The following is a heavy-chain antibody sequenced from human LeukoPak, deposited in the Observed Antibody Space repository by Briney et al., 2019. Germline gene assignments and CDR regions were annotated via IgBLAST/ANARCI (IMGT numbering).Heavy chain of an antibody. CDR2: ISYDGSNK. V-gene: IGHV3-30*03. CDR3: ASYGDYVGALGY. CDR1: GFTLSNYA. Sequence: GGSLRLSCAASGFTLSNYAMHWVRQAPGKGLEWVTIISYDGSNKYYADSVKGRLTISRDNSKNTLYLQMNSLRAEDTAVYYCASYGDYVGALGYWGQGTLVTVSS. J-gene: IGHJ4*02. D-gene: IGHD4-17*01.